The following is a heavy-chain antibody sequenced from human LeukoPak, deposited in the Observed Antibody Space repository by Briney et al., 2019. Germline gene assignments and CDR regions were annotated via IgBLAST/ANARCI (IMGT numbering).Heavy chain of an antibody. J-gene: IGHJ4*02. D-gene: IGHD3-10*01. CDR2: ISGSGGST. V-gene: IGHV3-23*01. CDR3: AKPLYGSGSYYLFDY. CDR1: GFTFSNYA. Sequence: GGSLRLSCAASGFTFSNYAMSWVRQAPGKGLEWVSAISGSGGSTYYADSVKGRFTISRDNSKNTLYLQMNSLRAEDTAVYYCAKPLYGSGSYYLFDYWGQGTLVTVSS.